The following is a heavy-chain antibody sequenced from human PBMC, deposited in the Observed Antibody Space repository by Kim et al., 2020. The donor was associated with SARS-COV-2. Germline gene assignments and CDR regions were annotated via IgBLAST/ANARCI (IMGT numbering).Heavy chain of an antibody. CDR2: IYYSGST. CDR3: ARTQWRVQISGYGDPRVDRNTGWFDP. CDR1: GGSISSYY. Sequence: SETLSLTCTVSGGSISSYYWSWIRQPPGKGLEWIGYIYYSGSTNYNPSLKSRVTISVDTSKNQFSLKLSSVTAADTAVYYCARTQWRVQISGYGDPRVDRNTGWFDPWGQGTLVTVSS. V-gene: IGHV4-59*13. D-gene: IGHD6-19*01. J-gene: IGHJ5*02.